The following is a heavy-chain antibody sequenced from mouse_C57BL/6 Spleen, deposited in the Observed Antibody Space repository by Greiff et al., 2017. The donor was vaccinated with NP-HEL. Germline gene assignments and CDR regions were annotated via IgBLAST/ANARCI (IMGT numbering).Heavy chain of an antibody. V-gene: IGHV1-52*01. CDR2: IDPSDSET. CDR1: GYTFTSYW. CDR3: ASLGDYDGRFAY. D-gene: IGHD2-4*01. J-gene: IGHJ3*01. Sequence: QVQLQQSGAELVRPGSSVKLSCKASGYTFTSYWMHWVKQRPIQGLEWIGNIDPSDSETHYNQKFKDKATLTVDKSSSTAYMQLSSLTSEDSAVYYCASLGDYDGRFAYWGQGTLVTVSA.